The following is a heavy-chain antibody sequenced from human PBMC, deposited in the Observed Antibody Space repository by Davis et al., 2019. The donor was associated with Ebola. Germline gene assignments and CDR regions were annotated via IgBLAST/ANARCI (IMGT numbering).Heavy chain of an antibody. CDR1: GSSFPSYG. J-gene: IGHJ4*02. CDR3: ARDSGITMVRGVIAH. D-gene: IGHD3-10*01. V-gene: IGHV1-18*01. Sequence: ASVKVSCKASGSSFPSYGISWVRQAPGQGLEWMGWISAYNGNTNYAQKLQGRVTMTTDTSTSTAYMELRSLRSDDTAVYYCARDSGITMVRGVIAHWGQGTLVTVSS. CDR2: ISAYNGNT.